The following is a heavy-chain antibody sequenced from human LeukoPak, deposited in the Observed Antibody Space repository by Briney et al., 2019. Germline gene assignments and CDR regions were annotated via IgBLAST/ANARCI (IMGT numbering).Heavy chain of an antibody. V-gene: IGHV6-1*01. CDR3: ARGGDTAMVRYGAPFDY. J-gene: IGHJ4*02. CDR1: GDSVSSNSVA. CDR2: TYYMSKWYN. Sequence: SQTLSLTCAISGDSVSSNSVAWNWIRQSPSRGLEWLGRTYYMSKWYNDYAVSVKSRITINPDTSKNQFSLQLSSVTAADTAVYYCARGGDTAMVRYGAPFDYWGQGTLVTVSS. D-gene: IGHD5-18*01.